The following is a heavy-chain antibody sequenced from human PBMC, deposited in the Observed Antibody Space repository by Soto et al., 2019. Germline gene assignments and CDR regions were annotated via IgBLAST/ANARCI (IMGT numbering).Heavy chain of an antibody. CDR2: IYYSGST. Sequence: SETLSLTCTVSGGSISSSSYYWGWIRQPPGKGLEWIGSIYYSGSTYYNPSLKSRVTISADTSKNQFSLKLSSVTAADTAVYYCARHRSGDYDWDYYYMDVWGKGTTVTVSS. CDR3: ARHRSGDYDWDYYYMDV. CDR1: GGSISSSSYY. D-gene: IGHD4-17*01. J-gene: IGHJ6*03. V-gene: IGHV4-39*01.